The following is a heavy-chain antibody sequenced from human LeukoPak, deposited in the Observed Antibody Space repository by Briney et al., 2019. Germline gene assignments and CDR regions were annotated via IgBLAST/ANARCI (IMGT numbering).Heavy chain of an antibody. CDR3: ARGPMYYYDSSGYEY. V-gene: IGHV1-18*01. J-gene: IGHJ4*02. Sequence: ASVKVSCKASGYTFTSYGISWVRQAPGQGLEWMGWISAYNGNTNYAQKLQGRVTMTTDTSTSTAYMELRSLRSDDTAVYYCARGPMYYYDSSGYEYWGQGTLVTVSS. CDR2: ISAYNGNT. D-gene: IGHD3-22*01. CDR1: GYTFTSYG.